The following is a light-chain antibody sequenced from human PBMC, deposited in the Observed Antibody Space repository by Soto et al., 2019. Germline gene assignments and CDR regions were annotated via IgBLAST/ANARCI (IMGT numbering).Light chain of an antibody. Sequence: QSALTQPASVSGSPGQSITISCTGTSSDVGSYNFVSWYQQHPGKAPKLMIYEGSKRPSGVSNRFSGSKSGNTASLTISGLQAEDEAEYYCCSYAGSSTWVFGTGTKVTVL. CDR3: CSYAGSSTWV. V-gene: IGLV2-23*01. CDR2: EGS. CDR1: SSDVGSYNF. J-gene: IGLJ1*01.